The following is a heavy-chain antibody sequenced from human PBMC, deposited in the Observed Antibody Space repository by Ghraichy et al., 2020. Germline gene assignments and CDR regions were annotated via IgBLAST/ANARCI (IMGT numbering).Heavy chain of an antibody. D-gene: IGHD2-8*01. CDR3: ARIAYCVNGICDPLDY. V-gene: IGHV3-72*01. CDR2: ARNKANSYTT. CDR1: GFTFTDHY. Sequence: GGSLRLSCAASGFTFTDHYMDWVRQAPGKGLEWVGRARNKANSYTTEYAASVKGRFTISRDDSRNSMYLQMNSLKSEDMAVYYCARIAYCVNGICDPLDYWGHGTVVIVSS. J-gene: IGHJ4*01.